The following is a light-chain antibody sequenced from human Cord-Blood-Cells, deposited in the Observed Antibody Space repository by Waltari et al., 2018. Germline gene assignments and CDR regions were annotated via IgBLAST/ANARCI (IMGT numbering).Light chain of an antibody. J-gene: IGKJ1*01. CDR1: QSVGSSY. V-gene: IGKV3-20*01. CDR2: GAS. Sequence: DIVLPQYPGTLSLSTGERATRSCRASQSVGSSYLAWYQQKPGQAPRLLIYGASSRATGIPDRFSGGGSGTDFTLTISRLEPEDFAVYYCQQYGSSPRTFGQGTKVEIK. CDR3: QQYGSSPRT.